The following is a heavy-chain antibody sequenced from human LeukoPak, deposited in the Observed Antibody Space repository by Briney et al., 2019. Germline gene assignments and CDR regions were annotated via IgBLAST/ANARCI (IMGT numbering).Heavy chain of an antibody. J-gene: IGHJ4*02. Sequence: GGSLRLSCAASGFTFSDYYMSWIRQAPGKGLEWVSYISSSGSTIHYADSVKGRFTISRDNAKNSLYLQMNSLRAEDTAVYYCAGDARQQLVERFDYWGQGTLVTVSS. CDR1: GFTFSDYY. CDR2: ISSSGSTI. D-gene: IGHD6-13*01. CDR3: AGDARQQLVERFDY. V-gene: IGHV3-11*01.